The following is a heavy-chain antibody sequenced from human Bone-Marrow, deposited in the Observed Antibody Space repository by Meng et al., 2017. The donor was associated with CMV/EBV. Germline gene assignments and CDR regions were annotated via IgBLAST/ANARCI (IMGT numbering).Heavy chain of an antibody. V-gene: IGHV3-21*01. CDR1: GFTFSSYS. CDR2: ISSSSSYI. D-gene: IGHD6-6*01. Sequence: GESLKISCAASGFTFSSYSMNWVRQAPGKGLEWVSSISSSSSYIYYADSVKGRFTISRDNAKNSLYLQMNSLRAEDTAVYYCARDKQLARYYYYGMDVWGQGTTVTVSS. J-gene: IGHJ6*02. CDR3: ARDKQLARYYYYGMDV.